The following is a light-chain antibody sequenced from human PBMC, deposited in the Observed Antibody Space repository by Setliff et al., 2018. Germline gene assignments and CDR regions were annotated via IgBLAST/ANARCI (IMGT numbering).Light chain of an antibody. Sequence: QSALTQPASASGSPGQSITIYCIGSSSDIGAYDYVAWYQQHPGKAPKLMIYDVSHRPSGVSHRFSASKSGNTASLTISGLQVEDEADYYCSSYSTRTSLDVFGTGTKV. CDR3: SSYSTRTSLDV. V-gene: IGLV2-14*03. J-gene: IGLJ1*01. CDR2: DVS. CDR1: SSDIGAYDY.